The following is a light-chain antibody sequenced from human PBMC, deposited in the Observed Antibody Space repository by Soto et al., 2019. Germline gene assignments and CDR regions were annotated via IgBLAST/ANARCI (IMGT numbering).Light chain of an antibody. CDR3: SSHAGRNNYVI. CDR2: EVN. Sequence: QSVLTQPPSASGSPGQSVTISCTGTSSDVGYYNYVSWYQQHPGKAPKLMIFEVNNRPSGVPERFSGSRSGNTASLTVSGLQAEDEASYYCSSHAGRNNYVIFGGGTKLTVL. J-gene: IGLJ2*01. V-gene: IGLV2-8*01. CDR1: SSDVGYYNY.